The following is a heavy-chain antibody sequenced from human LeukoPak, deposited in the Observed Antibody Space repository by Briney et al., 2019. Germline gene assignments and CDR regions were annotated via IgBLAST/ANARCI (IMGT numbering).Heavy chain of an antibody. V-gene: IGHV4-4*02. CDR1: GGSISSSNW. CDR3: ARGYLVAGTGFDY. J-gene: IGHJ4*02. D-gene: IGHD6-19*01. CDR2: IYHSGST. Sequence: PSETLSLTCAVSGGSISSSNWWSWVRQPPGKGLEWIGEIYHSGSTNYNPSLKSRVTISVDKSKNQFSLKLSSVTAADTAVYYCARGYLVAGTGFDYWGQGTLVTVSS.